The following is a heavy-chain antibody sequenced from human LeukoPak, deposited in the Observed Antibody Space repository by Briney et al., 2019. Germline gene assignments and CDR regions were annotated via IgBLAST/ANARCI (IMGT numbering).Heavy chain of an antibody. V-gene: IGHV4-39*01. CDR1: GGSISGSSYF. J-gene: IGHJ4*02. Sequence: SETLSLTCTVSGGSISGSSYFWGWIRQPPGKGLEWIGSIYYSGSTYYNPSLKSRVTISVDTSKNQFSLKLSSVTAADTAVYYCSRSSSFDYWGQGTLVTVSS. CDR3: SRSSSFDY. CDR2: IYYSGST.